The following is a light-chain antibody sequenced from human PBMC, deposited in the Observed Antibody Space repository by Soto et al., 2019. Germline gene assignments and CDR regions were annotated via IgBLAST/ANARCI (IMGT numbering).Light chain of an antibody. CDR3: QQYHTSSIT. CDR2: DAS. CDR1: QTISSW. J-gene: IGKJ1*01. V-gene: IGKV1-5*01. Sequence: DIQMTQSPSTLSASAGDRVTITCRASQTISSWLAWYQQKPGKAPNLLIYDASTLERGVPSRFSGTGSGTEFTLTIDRLQPDDFATYYCQQYHTSSITFGQGTKVDIK.